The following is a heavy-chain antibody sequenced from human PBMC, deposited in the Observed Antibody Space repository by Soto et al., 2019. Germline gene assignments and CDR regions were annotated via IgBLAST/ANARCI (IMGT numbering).Heavy chain of an antibody. CDR3: ARMTSGMISMVGANWFDP. CDR2: IFSNDEK. CDR1: GFSLSNARMG. V-gene: IGHV2-26*01. D-gene: IGHD3-10*01. Sequence: QVTLKESGPVLVKPTETLTLTCTVSGFSLSNARMGVSWIRQPPGKALEWLAHIFSNDEKSYSTSLKSRLTLSKDTAKSQVVLTMTNMDPVDTATYYCARMTSGMISMVGANWFDPWGQGTLVTVSS. J-gene: IGHJ5*02.